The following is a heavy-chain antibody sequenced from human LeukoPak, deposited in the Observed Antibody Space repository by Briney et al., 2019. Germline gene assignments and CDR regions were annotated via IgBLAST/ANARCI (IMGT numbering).Heavy chain of an antibody. V-gene: IGHV4-4*02. J-gene: IGHJ4*02. Sequence: SETLSLTCAVSGGSISSSNWWSWVRQPPGKGLEWIGEIYHSGSTNYNPSLKSRVTISVDKSKNQFSLKLGSVTAADTAVYYCARNYGSGSYYPFDYWGQGTLVTVSS. CDR1: GGSISSSNW. D-gene: IGHD3-10*01. CDR2: IYHSGST. CDR3: ARNYGSGSYYPFDY.